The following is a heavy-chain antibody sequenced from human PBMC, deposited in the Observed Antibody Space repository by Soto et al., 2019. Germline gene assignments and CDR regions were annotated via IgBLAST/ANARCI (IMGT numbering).Heavy chain of an antibody. CDR1: GGSISSGGYY. Sequence: QVQLQESGPGLVKPSQTLSLTCTVSGGSISSGGYYWSWIRQHPGKGLEWIGYIYYSGSTYYNPSLNSRVTISVDTSKNQFSLKLSSVTAADTAVYYCAREYSSSSYNWFDPWGQGTLVTVSS. CDR2: IYYSGST. V-gene: IGHV4-31*03. D-gene: IGHD6-6*01. J-gene: IGHJ5*02. CDR3: AREYSSSSYNWFDP.